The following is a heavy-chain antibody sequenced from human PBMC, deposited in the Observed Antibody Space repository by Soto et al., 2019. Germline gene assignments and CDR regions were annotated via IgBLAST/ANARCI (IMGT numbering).Heavy chain of an antibody. D-gene: IGHD4-17*01. J-gene: IGHJ4*02. V-gene: IGHV3-23*01. Sequence: EVQLLDSGGGLVQPGGSLRLSCAASGFTFSTYAMRWVRQAPEKGLEWVSTITGSGSSTYYADSVKGRFTISRDNSKNTLSLQMNSLRAEDTAVYYCAKDLYGDYGGVDYWGQGTLVTVSS. CDR1: GFTFSTYA. CDR3: AKDLYGDYGGVDY. CDR2: ITGSGSST.